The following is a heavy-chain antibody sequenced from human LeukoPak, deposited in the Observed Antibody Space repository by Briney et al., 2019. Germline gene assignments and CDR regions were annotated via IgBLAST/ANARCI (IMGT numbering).Heavy chain of an antibody. J-gene: IGHJ4*02. D-gene: IGHD6-19*01. CDR1: GLALSSQA. CDR2: ISDSGSIT. Sequence: GGSLRLSCAASGLALSSQAMGWVREAPGKGLEWVSVISDSGSITYYADSVKGRFTISRDNSKNTLFLQMNSLRAEDTAVYYCAKDARRTSGWYFFDYWGQGTLVTVSS. CDR3: AKDARRTSGWYFFDY. V-gene: IGHV3-23*01.